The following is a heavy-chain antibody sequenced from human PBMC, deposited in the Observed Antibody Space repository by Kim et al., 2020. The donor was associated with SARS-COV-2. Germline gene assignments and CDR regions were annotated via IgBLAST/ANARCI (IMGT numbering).Heavy chain of an antibody. Sequence: GGSLRLSCAASGFTFSSYAMSWVRQAPGKGLEWVSAISGSGGSTYYADSVKGRFTISRDNSKNTLYLQMNSLRAEDTAVYYCAKREGLIVVVPAAVDYWGQGTLVTVSS. V-gene: IGHV3-23*01. D-gene: IGHD2-2*01. CDR3: AKREGLIVVVPAAVDY. CDR1: GFTFSSYA. J-gene: IGHJ4*02. CDR2: ISGSGGST.